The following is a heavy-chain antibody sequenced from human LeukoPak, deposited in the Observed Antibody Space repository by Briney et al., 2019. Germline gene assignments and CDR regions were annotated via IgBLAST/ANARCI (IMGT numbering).Heavy chain of an antibody. CDR1: GFTFSSYE. CDR2: ISSSGSSI. V-gene: IGHV3-48*03. J-gene: IGHJ4*02. D-gene: IGHD4-17*01. Sequence: GGSLRLSCAASGFTFSSYEMNWVRQAPGKGLEWVSYISSSGSSIYYADSVKGRFTISRDNAKNLLYLDMNSLRAEDTAVYYCARGHTAVTRHFDFWGQGTLVTVSS. CDR3: ARGHTAVTRHFDF.